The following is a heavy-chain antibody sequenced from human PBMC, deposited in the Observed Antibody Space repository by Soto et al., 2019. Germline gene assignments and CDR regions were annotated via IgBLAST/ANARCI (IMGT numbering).Heavy chain of an antibody. CDR2: ISYDGSNK. D-gene: IGHD3-3*01. Sequence: EGSLKRYCADSGFSFSSYGMHGVCQAPGKGLEWVAVISYDGSNKYYADSVKDRFTITRDNSKNTLYLQMNSLRAEDTAVYYCAKDLKWLLSQRGYYYYYYGMDVWGQGTTVTVSS. CDR1: GFSFSSYG. J-gene: IGHJ6*02. CDR3: AKDLKWLLSQRGYYYYYYGMDV. V-gene: IGHV3-30*18.